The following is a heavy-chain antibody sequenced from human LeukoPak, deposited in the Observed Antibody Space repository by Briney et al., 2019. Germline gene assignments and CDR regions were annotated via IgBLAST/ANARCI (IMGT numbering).Heavy chain of an antibody. CDR2: INPNSGGT. Sequence: GASVTVSCKASGYTFTGYYMHWVRQAPGQGLEWMGWINPNSGGTNYAQKFQGRVTMTRDTSISTAYMELSRLRSDDTAVYYCARESILIGNSFFDYWGQGTLVTVSS. V-gene: IGHV1-2*02. D-gene: IGHD4-23*01. CDR1: GYTFTGYY. CDR3: ARESILIGNSFFDY. J-gene: IGHJ4*02.